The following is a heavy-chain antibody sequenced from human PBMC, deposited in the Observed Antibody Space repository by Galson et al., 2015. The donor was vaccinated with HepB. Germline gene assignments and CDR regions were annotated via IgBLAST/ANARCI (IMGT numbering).Heavy chain of an antibody. D-gene: IGHD4-11*01. CDR3: ARFSAMTTHYYYYGMDV. CDR1: GYTFTNYP. J-gene: IGHJ6*02. Sequence: SVKVSCKASGYTFTNYPITWVRQAPGQGLEWMGWINTYNDYAIYAQKFEGRVTLTTDTSSSTVYMELGSLRSDDSALFYCARFSAMTTHYYYYGMDVWGQGTTATVAS. CDR2: INTYNDYA. V-gene: IGHV1-18*01.